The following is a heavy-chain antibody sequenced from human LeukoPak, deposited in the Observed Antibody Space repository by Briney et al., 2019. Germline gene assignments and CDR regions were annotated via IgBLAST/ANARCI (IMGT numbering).Heavy chain of an antibody. CDR2: INHSGST. CDR3: AVNSGYDNYYYYGMDV. V-gene: IGHV4-34*01. D-gene: IGHD5-12*01. Sequence: SETLSLTCAVYGGSFSGYYWSWIRQLPGKGLEWIGEINHSGSTNYNPSLKSRVTISVDTSKNQFSLKLSSVTAADTAVYYCAVNSGYDNYYYYGMDVWGQGTTVTVSS. J-gene: IGHJ6*02. CDR1: GGSFSGYY.